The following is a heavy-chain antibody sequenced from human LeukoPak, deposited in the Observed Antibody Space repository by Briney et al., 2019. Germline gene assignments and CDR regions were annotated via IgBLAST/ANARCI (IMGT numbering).Heavy chain of an antibody. CDR2: INPKSGGT. J-gene: IGHJ1*01. V-gene: IGHV1-2*06. D-gene: IGHD3-22*01. Sequence: ASVKVSCKASGYTLTDYHMHWVRQAPGQGLGWMGRINPKSGGTNYAQNFQGRVTITRDTSVSTAYMELRRLRSDDTAVYYCAKDSIDSSGCYDCGQGTLVTVSS. CDR1: GYTLTDYH. CDR3: AKDSIDSSGCYD.